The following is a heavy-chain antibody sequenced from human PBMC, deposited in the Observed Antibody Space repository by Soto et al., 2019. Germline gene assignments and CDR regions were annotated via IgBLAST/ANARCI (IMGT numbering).Heavy chain of an antibody. J-gene: IGHJ6*02. D-gene: IGHD2-2*01. Sequence: SETLFLTSAVYGGSFSGYYWSGFRHPQGKGLKWNGQINHSGSTNYNPSNKSRITISVDTSKNQFSLKLSSVTAADTAVYYCARGLVVPAAKIRGVRGQDYYYYGMDVWGQGTTVT. CDR2: INHSGST. CDR3: ARGLVVPAAKIRGVRGQDYYYYGMDV. V-gene: IGHV4-34*01. CDR1: GGSFSGYY.